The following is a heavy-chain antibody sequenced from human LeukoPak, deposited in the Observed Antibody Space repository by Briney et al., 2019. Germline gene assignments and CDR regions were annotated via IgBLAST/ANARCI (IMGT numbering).Heavy chain of an antibody. CDR1: GGTFSSYA. CDR3: AKRDGSKPGAEYFQH. Sequence: GSSVKVSCKASGGTFSSYAISWVRQAPGQGLEWMGRIIPILGIANYAQKFQGRVTITADKSTSTAYMELSSLRSEDTAVYYCAKRDGSKPGAEYFQHWGQGTLVTVSS. V-gene: IGHV1-69*04. J-gene: IGHJ1*01. CDR2: IIPILGIA. D-gene: IGHD5-24*01.